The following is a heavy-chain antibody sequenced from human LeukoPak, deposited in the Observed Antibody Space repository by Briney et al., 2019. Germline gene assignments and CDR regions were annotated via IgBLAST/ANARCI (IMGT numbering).Heavy chain of an antibody. Sequence: GGSLRLSCAASGITFGNNWMHWVRQGPGKGLVWISRINSDGGGAIYADSVKGRFTVSRDNAKNTLYLQMNSPRAEDTAVYYCARDVPHNWFDTWGQGTLVTVSS. V-gene: IGHV3-74*01. CDR2: INSDGGGA. J-gene: IGHJ5*02. CDR3: ARDVPHNWFDT. CDR1: GITFGNNW.